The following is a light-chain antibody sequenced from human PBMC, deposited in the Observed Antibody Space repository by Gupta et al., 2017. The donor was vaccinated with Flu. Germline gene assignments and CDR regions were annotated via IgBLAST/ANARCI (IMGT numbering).Light chain of an antibody. Sequence: EIVLTQSPGTLSLSPGERATLSCRASQSVSSSYLAWYQQKPGQAPRLLIYGASSRATGIPDRFRGSGSRTDFTLTISRREPEDFAVYYCQQYCSSPPYSFGQGTKLEIK. J-gene: IGKJ2*03. V-gene: IGKV3-20*01. CDR3: QQYCSSPPYS. CDR2: GAS. CDR1: QSVSSSY.